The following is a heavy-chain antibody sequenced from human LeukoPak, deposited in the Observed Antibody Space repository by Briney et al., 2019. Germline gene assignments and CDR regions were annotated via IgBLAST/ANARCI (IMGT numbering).Heavy chain of an antibody. CDR1: GGSISSYY. CDR3: ARRAGKQWDDAFDI. J-gene: IGHJ3*02. Sequence: NPSETLSLTCTVSGGSISSYYWSWIRQPPGKGLEWIGYIYYSGSTNYNPSLKSRVTISVDTSKNQFSLKLSSVTAADTAVYYCARRAGKQWDDAFDIWGQGTMVTVSS. D-gene: IGHD6-19*01. CDR2: IYYSGST. V-gene: IGHV4-59*01.